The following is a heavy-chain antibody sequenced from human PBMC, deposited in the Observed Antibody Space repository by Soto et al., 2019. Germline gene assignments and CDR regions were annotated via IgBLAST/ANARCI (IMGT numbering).Heavy chain of an antibody. D-gene: IGHD7-27*01. CDR3: ARANPTAWGSGFYYFDY. CDR1: GYTFTSYA. J-gene: IGHJ4*02. V-gene: IGHV1-3*01. CDR2: INAGNGNT. Sequence: ASLKVSCKASGYTFTSYAMHWVRQAPGQRLEWMGWINAGNGNTKYSQKFQGRVTITRDTSASTAYMELSSLRSEDTAVYYCARANPTAWGSGFYYFDYWGQGTLVTVSS.